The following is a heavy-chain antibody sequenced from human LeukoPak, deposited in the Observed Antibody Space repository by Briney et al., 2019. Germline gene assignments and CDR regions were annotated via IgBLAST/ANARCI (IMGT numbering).Heavy chain of an antibody. CDR1: GFTFSGFG. V-gene: IGHV3-30*02. CDR3: AKDDDSSGYYPDY. J-gene: IGHJ4*02. Sequence: GGSLRLSGAPSGFTFSGFGMHWVRRAPARGREGVAFIRFDGSNKYYADSVKGRFAISRDNAKNTLYLQMNSLRAGDTAVYYCAKDDDSSGYYPDYWGQGTLVTVSS. CDR2: IRFDGSNK. D-gene: IGHD3-22*01.